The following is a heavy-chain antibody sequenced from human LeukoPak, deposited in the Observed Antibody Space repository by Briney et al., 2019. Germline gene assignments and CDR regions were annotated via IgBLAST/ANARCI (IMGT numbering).Heavy chain of an antibody. CDR3: AREIVAGLGVSFDI. CDR1: GGSISSGSYY. V-gene: IGHV4-61*02. D-gene: IGHD6-19*01. J-gene: IGHJ3*02. Sequence: PSQTLSLTCTVSGGSISSGSYYWNWIRQPAGKEPEWIGRIYPLETTNYNPSLKSRVAISVDTSKNQFSLKLSSVTAADTAVYYCAREIVAGLGVSFDIWGQGTMVTVSS. CDR2: IYPLETT.